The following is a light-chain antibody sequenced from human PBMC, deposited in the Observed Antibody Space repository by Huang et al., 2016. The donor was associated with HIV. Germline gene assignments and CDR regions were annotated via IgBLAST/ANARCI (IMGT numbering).Light chain of an antibody. CDR2: GAS. V-gene: IGKV3-15*01. J-gene: IGKJ4*01. CDR1: QNIRIN. Sequence: EIVMTQSPATLSVSPGERVTLSCRASQNIRINVAWYQQKRGQPPRLLIYGASSRAAGIPARFSGSGSGTEFTLILTSLQSEDFAVYYCQHYHDWPPLAFGGGTKVEIK. CDR3: QHYHDWPPLA.